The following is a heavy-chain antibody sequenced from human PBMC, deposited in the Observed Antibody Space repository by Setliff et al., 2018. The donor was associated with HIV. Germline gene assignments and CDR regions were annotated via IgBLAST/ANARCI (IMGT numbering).Heavy chain of an antibody. CDR1: GLTFSSHW. D-gene: IGHD3-22*01. CDR2: ITYSGSA. V-gene: IGHV4-59*08. J-gene: IGHJ3*01. CDR3: ARQGAGYYYDSSEYYTGNGFDF. Sequence: PGGSLRLSCAASGLTFSSHWMHWIRQPPGKGLEWIGYITYSGSAYYNPSLRSRVTISPQTSKNQFSLELTSVTAADTAVYYCARQGAGYYYDSSEYYTGNGFDFWGQGTLVTVSS.